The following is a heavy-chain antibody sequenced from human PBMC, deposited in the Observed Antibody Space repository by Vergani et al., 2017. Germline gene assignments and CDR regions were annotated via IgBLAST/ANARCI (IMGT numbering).Heavy chain of an antibody. Sequence: EVQLVESGGGLVKPGGSLRLSCAASGFTFSSYSMNWVRQAPGKGLEWVSSISSSSSYIYYADSVKGRFTISRDNAKNSLYLQMNSLRAEDTAVYYCARDRRVVDYYYGMDVWGQGTTVTVSS. V-gene: IGHV3-21*01. J-gene: IGHJ6*02. CDR1: GFTFSSYS. CDR3: ARDRRVVDYYYGMDV. CDR2: ISSSSSYI. D-gene: IGHD2-15*01.